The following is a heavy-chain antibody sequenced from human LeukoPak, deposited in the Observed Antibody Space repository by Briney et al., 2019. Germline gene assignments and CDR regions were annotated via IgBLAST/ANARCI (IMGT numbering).Heavy chain of an antibody. CDR2: ISTNGDRT. CDR3: VEATSAKQWLVAYFDY. CDR1: GFIFSSSA. D-gene: IGHD6-19*01. Sequence: GGSLRLSCSVSGFIFSSSAMHWVRQAPGKGLEDVSGISTNGDRTYYADSVKGRFTISRDNSKNTLYLQMSSLRPEDTAVYYCVEATSAKQWLVAYFDYWGQGILVTVSS. J-gene: IGHJ4*02. V-gene: IGHV3-64D*06.